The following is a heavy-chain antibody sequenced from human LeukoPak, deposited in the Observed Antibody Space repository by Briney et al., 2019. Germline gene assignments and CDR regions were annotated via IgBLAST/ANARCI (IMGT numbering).Heavy chain of an antibody. D-gene: IGHD2-8*02. CDR1: GFTFSSYA. CDR2: ITSSGAAT. Sequence: PGGSLRLSCAASGFTFSSYAISWVRQAPGKGLVWVSSITSSGAATYYADSVKGRFTISRDNSDNTLYLQMNSLRAEDTAVYYSDKARSNYSGSTGHFYKLNCDSWGQGTLVTVSS. V-gene: IGHV3-23*01. J-gene: IGHJ5*01. CDR3: DKARSNYSGSTGHFYKLNCDS.